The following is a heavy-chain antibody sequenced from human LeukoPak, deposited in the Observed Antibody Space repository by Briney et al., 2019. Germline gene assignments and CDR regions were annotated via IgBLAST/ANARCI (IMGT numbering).Heavy chain of an antibody. CDR3: ARRSDTLLDY. J-gene: IGHJ4*02. CDR1: GYTFTSYA. V-gene: IGHV1-3*01. D-gene: IGHD2-15*01. CDR2: LNAGNGNT. Sequence: ASVKVSCKASGYTFTSYAMHWVRQAPGQRLEWMGWLNAGNGNTKYSQKFQGRVTITRDTSASTAYMELTSLRSEDTAVYYCARRSDTLLDYWGQGTLVTVSS.